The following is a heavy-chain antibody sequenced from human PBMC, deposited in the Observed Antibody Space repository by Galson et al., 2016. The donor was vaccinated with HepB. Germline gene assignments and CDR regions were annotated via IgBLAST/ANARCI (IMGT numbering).Heavy chain of an antibody. CDR2: IASSGNYA. V-gene: IGHV3-11*06. CDR3: ARFYDFWSGSYYFDY. D-gene: IGHD3-3*01. CDR1: GFTFSDYY. J-gene: IGHJ4*02. Sequence: SLRLSCAASGFTFSDYYMTWIRQAPGKGLEYISYIASSGNYAYYADSVKGRFTISRDNVKNSLYLQMNSLTVEGTAMYYCARFYDFWSGSYYFDYWGPGTLVTVSS.